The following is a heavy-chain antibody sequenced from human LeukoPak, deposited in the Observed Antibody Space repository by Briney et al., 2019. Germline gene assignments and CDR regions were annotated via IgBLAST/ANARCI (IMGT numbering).Heavy chain of an antibody. J-gene: IGHJ5*02. V-gene: IGHV1-2*02. D-gene: IGHD6-13*01. CDR1: GYTFTGYY. CDR3: ARRIAAAEYNWFDP. Sequence: ASVNVSCKASGYTFTGYYMHWVRQAPGQGLEWMGWINPNSGATNYAQKFQGRVTMTRDTSISTAYMELSRLRSDDTAVYYCARRIAAAEYNWFDPWGQGTLVTVSS. CDR2: INPNSGAT.